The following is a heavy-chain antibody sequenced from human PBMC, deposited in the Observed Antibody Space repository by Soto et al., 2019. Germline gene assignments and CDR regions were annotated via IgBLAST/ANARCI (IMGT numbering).Heavy chain of an antibody. CDR2: IIPIFGTA. D-gene: IGHD5-12*01. V-gene: IGHV1-69*13. CDR3: ARDLSGRITTGYYYYYGMDV. J-gene: IGHJ6*02. CDR1: GGTFSSYA. Sequence: ASVKVSCKASGGTFSSYAISWVRQAPGQGLEWMGGIIPIFGTANYAQKFQGRVTITADESTSTAYMELSSLRSEDTAVYYCARDLSGRITTGYYYYYGMDVWGQGTTVTVSS.